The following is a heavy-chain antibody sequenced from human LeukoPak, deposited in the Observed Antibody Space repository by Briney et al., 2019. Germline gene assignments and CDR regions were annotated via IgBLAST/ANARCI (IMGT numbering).Heavy chain of an antibody. Sequence: GGSLRLSCAAPGFTFSSYAMSWVRQAPGKGLEWVSAISGSGGSTYYADSVKGRFTISRDNSKNTLYLQMNSLRAEDTAVYYCANMFNTVTTSSNYWGQGTLVTVSS. J-gene: IGHJ4*02. CDR2: ISGSGGST. D-gene: IGHD4-17*01. CDR1: GFTFSSYA. V-gene: IGHV3-23*01. CDR3: ANMFNTVTTSSNY.